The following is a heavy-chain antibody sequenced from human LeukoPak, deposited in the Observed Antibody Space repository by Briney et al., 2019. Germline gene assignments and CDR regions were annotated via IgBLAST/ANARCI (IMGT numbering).Heavy chain of an antibody. J-gene: IGHJ5*02. Sequence: SETLSLTCTVSDGSVSSGYYYWTWLRQPPGKGLEWIGYIYYTGSTNYNPSLKSRVTMSVDTSKNQFSLKLSSVTAADTAVYYCAKATVGKWFDPWGQGTLVTVSS. CDR1: DGSVSSGYYY. V-gene: IGHV4-61*01. D-gene: IGHD4-23*01. CDR3: AKATVGKWFDP. CDR2: IYYTGST.